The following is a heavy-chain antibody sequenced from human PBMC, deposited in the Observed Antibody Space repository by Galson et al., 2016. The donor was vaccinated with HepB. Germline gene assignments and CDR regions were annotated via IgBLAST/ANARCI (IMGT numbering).Heavy chain of an antibody. CDR2: ISPFSRHM. J-gene: IGHJ4*02. CDR3: ARDIGQLIGGYYLDY. CDR1: GLTFSSYN. Sequence: SLRLSCAASGLTFSSYNMNWVRQAPGKGLEWVSSISPFSRHMYYADSVKGRFTISRDNAKNSLYLQMNSLRAEVTAVYYCARDIGQLIGGYYLDYWGQGTLVTFSS. D-gene: IGHD5-18*01. V-gene: IGHV3-21*01.